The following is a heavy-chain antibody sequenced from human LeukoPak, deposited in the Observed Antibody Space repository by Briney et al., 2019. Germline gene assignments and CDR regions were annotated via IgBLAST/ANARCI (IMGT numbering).Heavy chain of an antibody. CDR2: ISGSSTYT. Sequence: GGSLRLSCAASGFTFSDYYMGWIRQAPGKGLEWVSYISGSSTYTNYADSVEGRFTISRDNAKNSLYLQMNSLRAEDTAVYYCVREPNSGSYANLDYWGQGTLVTVSS. CDR3: VREPNSGSYANLDY. D-gene: IGHD1-26*01. CDR1: GFTFSDYY. J-gene: IGHJ4*02. V-gene: IGHV3-11*05.